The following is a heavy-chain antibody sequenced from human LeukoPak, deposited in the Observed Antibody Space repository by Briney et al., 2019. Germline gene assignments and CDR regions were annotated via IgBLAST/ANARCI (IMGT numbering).Heavy chain of an antibody. CDR3: ARDGSGSAFDF. Sequence: GGSLRLSCAASGFTFSSYSMNWDGQAPGNGLEGVLSINSGSSYIYHAVSVKGRFTISRATGKNSLYLQMNSLRAEDTAVYYCARDGSGSAFDFWGQGTLVTVSS. CDR1: GFTFSSYS. CDR2: INSGSSYI. V-gene: IGHV3-21*01. D-gene: IGHD2-15*01. J-gene: IGHJ4*02.